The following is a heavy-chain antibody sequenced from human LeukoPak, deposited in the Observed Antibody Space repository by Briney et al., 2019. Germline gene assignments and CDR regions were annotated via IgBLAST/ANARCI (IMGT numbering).Heavy chain of an antibody. V-gene: IGHV3-66*02. CDR3: ASEVGALRVFDY. CDR2: IYSGGST. D-gene: IGHD3-16*01. Sequence: GGSLRLSCAASGFTVSSNYMSWVRQAPGKGLEWVSVIYSGGSTYYADAVKGRFTISRDNSKTTLYLQMNSLRAEDTAVYYCASEVGALRVFDYWGQGTLVTVSS. CDR1: GFTVSSNY. J-gene: IGHJ4*02.